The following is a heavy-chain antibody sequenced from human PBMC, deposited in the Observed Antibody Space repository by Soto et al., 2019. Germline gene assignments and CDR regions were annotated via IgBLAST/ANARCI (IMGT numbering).Heavy chain of an antibody. CDR1: GFTFSSYS. CDR2: ISSSSSTI. Sequence: GGSLRLSCAASGFTFSSYSMNWVRQAPGKGLEWVSYISSSSSTIYYADSVKGRFTISRDNAKNSLYLQMNSLRDEDTAVYYSARDRTYYYGSGSYYNPSFDIWGQGTMVTVSS. CDR3: ARDRTYYYGSGSYYNPSFDI. V-gene: IGHV3-48*02. J-gene: IGHJ3*02. D-gene: IGHD3-10*01.